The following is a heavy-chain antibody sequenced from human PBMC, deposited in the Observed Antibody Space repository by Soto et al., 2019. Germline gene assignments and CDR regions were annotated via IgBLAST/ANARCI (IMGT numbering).Heavy chain of an antibody. Sequence: QVQLVQSGAEVKKPGASVKVSCKASGYTFTSYYMHWVRQAPGQGLEWMGIINPSGGSTSYAQKFQGRVTMTRDTSTSTVYMELSSLRSEDTAVYYCARDGEMEDIVVVPAVTGYHYGTDVWGQGTTVTVSS. V-gene: IGHV1-46*01. CDR2: INPSGGST. CDR3: ARDGEMEDIVVVPAVTGYHYGTDV. J-gene: IGHJ6*02. D-gene: IGHD2-2*01. CDR1: GYTFTSYY.